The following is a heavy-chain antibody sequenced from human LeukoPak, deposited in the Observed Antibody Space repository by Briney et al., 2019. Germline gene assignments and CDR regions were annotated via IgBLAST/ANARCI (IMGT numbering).Heavy chain of an antibody. CDR1: GFTFSSYW. CDR3: ARDQIVYYMDV. J-gene: IGHJ6*03. CDR2: INSDGSST. V-gene: IGHV3-74*01. Sequence: PGRSLRLSCAASGFTFSSYWMHWVRQAPGKGLVWVSRINSDGSSTDYADSVKGRFTISRDNAKNTLYLQMNSLRAEDTAVYYCARDQIVYYMDVWGKGTTVTISS. D-gene: IGHD3-22*01.